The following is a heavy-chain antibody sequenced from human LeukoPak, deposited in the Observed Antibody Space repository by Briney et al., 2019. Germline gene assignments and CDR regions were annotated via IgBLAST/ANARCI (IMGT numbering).Heavy chain of an antibody. J-gene: IGHJ6*03. CDR3: ARSITMVRGVRYYYMDV. V-gene: IGHV3-30*03. CDR2: ISYDGSKK. CDR1: GFTFRSYG. D-gene: IGHD3-10*01. Sequence: GGSLRLSCAASGFTFRSYGMHWVRQAPGKGLEWVTVISYDGSKKYYADSVKGRFTISRDNSKNTLYLQMNRLRSEDTAVYYCARSITMVRGVRYYYMDVWGKGTTVTVSS.